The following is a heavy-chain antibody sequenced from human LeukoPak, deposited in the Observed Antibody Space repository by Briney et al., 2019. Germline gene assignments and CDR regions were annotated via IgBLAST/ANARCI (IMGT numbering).Heavy chain of an antibody. CDR2: LNWNGGST. D-gene: IGHD2-15*01. J-gene: IGHJ4*02. CDR3: ARACSGGSCSGLFDY. Sequence: GWSLRLSCAASGFTSDDYGMSLVRQAPGKGLDLVSGLNWNGGSTGYADSVKGRFTISRDNAKNSLYLQMNSLRAEDTALYYCARACSGGSCSGLFDYWGQGTLVTVSS. CDR1: GFTSDDYG. V-gene: IGHV3-20*04.